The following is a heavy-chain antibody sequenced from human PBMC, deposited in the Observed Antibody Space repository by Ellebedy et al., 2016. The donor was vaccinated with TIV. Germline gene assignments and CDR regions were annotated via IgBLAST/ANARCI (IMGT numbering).Heavy chain of an antibody. V-gene: IGHV1-2*04. CDR1: TYTFTDYY. D-gene: IGHD6-6*01. CDR2: INPNSGGT. CDR3: ARIVRDYYYGMDV. Sequence: ASVKVSXXASTYTFTDYYIHWVRQAPGQGLEWMGWINPNSGGTNYAQKFQGWVTMTRDTSISTAYMELSRLRSDDTAVYYCARIVRDYYYGMDVWGQGTTVTVS. J-gene: IGHJ6*02.